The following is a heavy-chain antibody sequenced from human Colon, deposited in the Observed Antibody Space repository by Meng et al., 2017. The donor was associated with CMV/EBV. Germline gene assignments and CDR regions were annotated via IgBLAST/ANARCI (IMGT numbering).Heavy chain of an antibody. CDR1: GFNFRSSA. D-gene: IGHD6-19*01. J-gene: IGHJ4*02. V-gene: IGHV3-23*01. CDR3: ARGVIAVGQRHYFDH. Sequence: GESLMISCAASGFNFRSSAMSWVRQAPGKGLEWVSSISGGGTSTYYADSVKGRFTISRDTPKNTLFLQLNSLRAEDTAVYYCARGVIAVGQRHYFDHWGQGTLVTVSS. CDR2: ISGGGTST.